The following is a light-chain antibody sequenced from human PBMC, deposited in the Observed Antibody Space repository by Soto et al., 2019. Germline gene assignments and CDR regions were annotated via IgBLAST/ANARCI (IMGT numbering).Light chain of an antibody. CDR3: FPYPANDNWV. J-gene: IGLJ3*02. CDR2: AVR. Sequence: QSVLTQPHSVSGSPGQSVTISCTGTNSDVGRYNSVSWYQQLPGKAPKIIISAVRQRPSGVPDRFSGSKSGNTASLTISGLQADDDSDYFCFPYPANDNWVFCGGTKVTVL. V-gene: IGLV2-11*01. CDR1: NSDVGRYNS.